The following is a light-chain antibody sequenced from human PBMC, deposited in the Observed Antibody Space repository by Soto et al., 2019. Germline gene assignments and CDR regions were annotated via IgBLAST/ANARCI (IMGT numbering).Light chain of an antibody. CDR1: QSITSW. V-gene: IGKV1-5*03. J-gene: IGKJ4*01. CDR3: QQYNSFPAT. CDR2: KAS. Sequence: DIQMTQSPSTLSASVGDRVTVTCRASQSITSWLAWYQQKPGKAPKLLIYKASSLESGVPSRFSGSGSGTEFTLTISSLQPDDFATYYCQQYNSFPATFGGGTKVEIK.